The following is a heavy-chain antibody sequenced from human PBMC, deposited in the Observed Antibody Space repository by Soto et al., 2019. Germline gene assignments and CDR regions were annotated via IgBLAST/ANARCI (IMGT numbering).Heavy chain of an antibody. CDR1: GFTFSSYS. Sequence: GGSLRLSCAASGFTFSSYSMKWVRQAPGKGLEWVSSISSSSSYIYYADSVKGRFTISRDNAKNSLYLQMNSLRAEDTAVYYCARAGLKGYCSGGSCYFGAFDIWGQGTMVTVSS. CDR3: ARAGLKGYCSGGSCYFGAFDI. CDR2: ISSSSSYI. V-gene: IGHV3-21*01. J-gene: IGHJ3*02. D-gene: IGHD2-15*01.